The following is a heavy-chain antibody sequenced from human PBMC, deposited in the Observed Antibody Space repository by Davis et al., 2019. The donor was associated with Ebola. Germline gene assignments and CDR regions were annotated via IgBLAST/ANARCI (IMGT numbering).Heavy chain of an antibody. J-gene: IGHJ4*02. CDR2: IYDTGRT. V-gene: IGHV4-39*07. CDR3: AKKDNGFYPFDV. Sequence: SETLSLTCTVSGGSIRSSSNYWGWIRQPPGKGLEWIGSIYDTGRTYSNSSLKSRVTISVDTSTNQFSLTLTSATALDTAVYYCAKKDNGFYPFDVWGRGTLVTVSS. CDR1: GGSIRSSSNY. D-gene: IGHD2-2*03.